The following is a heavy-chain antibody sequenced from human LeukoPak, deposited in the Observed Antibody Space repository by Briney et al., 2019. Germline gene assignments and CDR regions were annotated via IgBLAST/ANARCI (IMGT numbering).Heavy chain of an antibody. V-gene: IGHV4-30-4*01. CDR3: ARDVGIAAAGTFDY. CDR2: IYYSGST. D-gene: IGHD6-13*01. J-gene: IGHJ4*02. CDR1: GGPISSGDYY. Sequence: SQTLSLTCTVSGGPISSGDYYWSWIRQPPGKGLEWIGYIYYSGSTCYNPSLKSRVTISVDTSKNQFSLKLSSVTAADTAVYYCARDVGIAAAGTFDYWGQGTLVTVSS.